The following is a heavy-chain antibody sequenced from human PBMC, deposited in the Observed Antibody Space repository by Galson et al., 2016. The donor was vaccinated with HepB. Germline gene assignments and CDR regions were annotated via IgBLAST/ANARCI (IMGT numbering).Heavy chain of an antibody. CDR2: ISAYNGNT. D-gene: IGHD4-11*01. J-gene: IGHJ4*02. CDR1: GYIFTTYG. Sequence: SVKVSCKASGYIFTTYGITWVRQAPGQGLEWMGWISAYNGNTKYAQKLQGRVTMTTDTSTRTAYMELRSLRSDDTAMYYCGRLPIPRTTVTIDFWGQGTLVTVSS. CDR3: GRLPIPRTTVTIDF. V-gene: IGHV1-18*01.